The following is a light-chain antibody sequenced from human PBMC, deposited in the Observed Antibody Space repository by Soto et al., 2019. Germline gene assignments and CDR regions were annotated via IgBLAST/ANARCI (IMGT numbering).Light chain of an antibody. CDR1: SSDVGGYDY. J-gene: IGLJ1*01. CDR2: DVN. CDR3: SSYTGSSTFV. Sequence: QSVLTQPASVSGSPGQSITISCTGTSSDVGGYDYVSWYQQLPGKAPKLLIYDVNNRPSGVFHRFSGSESGNTASLTISGLQAEDEADYYCSSYTGSSTFVFGTGTKVTVL. V-gene: IGLV2-14*01.